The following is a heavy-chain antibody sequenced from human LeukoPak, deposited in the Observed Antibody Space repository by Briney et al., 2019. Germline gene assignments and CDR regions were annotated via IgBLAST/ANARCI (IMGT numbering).Heavy chain of an antibody. J-gene: IGHJ4*02. V-gene: IGHV4-59*01. CDR3: ARRGHSYGQHYYFDY. D-gene: IGHD5-18*01. Sequence: SETLSLTCTVSGGSISSYYWSWIRQPPGKGLEWIGYIYYSGSTNYNPSLKSRVTISVDTSKNQFSLKLSSVTAADTAVYYCARRGHSYGQHYYFDYWGQGTLVTVSS. CDR2: IYYSGST. CDR1: GGSISSYY.